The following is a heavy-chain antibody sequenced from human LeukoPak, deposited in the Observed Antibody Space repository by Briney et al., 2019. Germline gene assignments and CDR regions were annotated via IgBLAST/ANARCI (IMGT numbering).Heavy chain of an antibody. CDR1: GYTFTSYY. Sequence: EASVKVSCKASGYTFTSYYMHWVRQAPGEGLEWMGIINPSGGSTSYAQKFQGRVTMTRDMSTSTVYMELSSLRSEDTAVYYCARTDQSRYYYYYYMDVWGKGTTVTVSS. V-gene: IGHV1-46*01. CDR3: ARTDQSRYYYYYYMDV. CDR2: INPSGGST. D-gene: IGHD2-2*01. J-gene: IGHJ6*03.